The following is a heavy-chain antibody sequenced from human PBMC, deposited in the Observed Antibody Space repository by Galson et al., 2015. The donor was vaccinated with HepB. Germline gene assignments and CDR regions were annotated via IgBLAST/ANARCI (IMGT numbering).Heavy chain of an antibody. J-gene: IGHJ4*02. Sequence: SLRLSCAVSRFMFSGYSMNWVRQAPGKGLEWVANIKQDGSEKYYVDSVKGRFTISRDNAKNSLYLQMNSLRAEDTAVYYCARTHPFDYWGQGTLVTVSS. CDR3: ARTHPFDY. CDR2: IKQDGSEK. CDR1: RFMFSGYS. V-gene: IGHV3-7*03.